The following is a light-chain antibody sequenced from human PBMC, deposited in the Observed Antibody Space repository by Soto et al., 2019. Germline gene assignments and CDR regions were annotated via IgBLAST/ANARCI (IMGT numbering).Light chain of an antibody. Sequence: GDRVTITCRASQSITDRLAWYQQKPGKAPKFLIYKASNLEGGVPSRFSGSGSGTEFTLTISSVQPDDFATYYCQYWDDYSWTFGQGTKVEIK. CDR2: KAS. V-gene: IGKV1-5*03. CDR1: QSITDR. CDR3: QYWDDYSWT. J-gene: IGKJ1*01.